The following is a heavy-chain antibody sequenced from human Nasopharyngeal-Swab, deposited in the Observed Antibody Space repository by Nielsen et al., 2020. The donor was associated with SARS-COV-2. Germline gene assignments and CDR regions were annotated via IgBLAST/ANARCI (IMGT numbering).Heavy chain of an antibody. CDR3: AGEGGIAEQFDY. D-gene: IGHD6-13*01. CDR2: INAYNGNT. Sequence: ASVTVSCMASLYTLTSYGISWVRQAPGQGLEWMGWINAYNGNTNYAQKLQGRVNMTTDTSTSTAYVELRSLRSDDTAVYYCAGEGGIAEQFDYWGQGTLVTVSS. J-gene: IGHJ4*02. CDR1: LYTLTSYG. V-gene: IGHV1-18*01.